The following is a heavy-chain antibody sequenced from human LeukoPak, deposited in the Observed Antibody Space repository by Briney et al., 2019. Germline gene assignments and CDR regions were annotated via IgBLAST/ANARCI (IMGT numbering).Heavy chain of an antibody. D-gene: IGHD2-15*01. Sequence: PGRSLRLSCAASGFTFSSYGMHWVRQAPGKGLEWVAVIWYDGSNKYYADSVKGRFTISRDNSKNTLYLQMNRLRAEDTAVYYCARGVEGYCSGGSCRISGYYYYYGMDVWGQGTTVTVSS. V-gene: IGHV3-33*01. J-gene: IGHJ6*02. CDR2: IWYDGSNK. CDR1: GFTFSSYG. CDR3: ARGVEGYCSGGSCRISGYYYYYGMDV.